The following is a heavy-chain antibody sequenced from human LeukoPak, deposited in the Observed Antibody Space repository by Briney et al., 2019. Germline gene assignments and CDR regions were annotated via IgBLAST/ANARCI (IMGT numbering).Heavy chain of an antibody. CDR2: ISYDGSNK. CDR1: GFTFSSYA. Sequence: GGSLRLSCAASGFTFSSYAMHWVRQAPGKGLEWVAVISYDGSNKYYADSVKGRFTISRGNAKNSLYLQMNSLRAEDTALYYCAKSHGSGSYYPLDYWGQGTLVTVSS. CDR3: AKSHGSGSYYPLDY. D-gene: IGHD3-10*01. J-gene: IGHJ4*02. V-gene: IGHV3-30*04.